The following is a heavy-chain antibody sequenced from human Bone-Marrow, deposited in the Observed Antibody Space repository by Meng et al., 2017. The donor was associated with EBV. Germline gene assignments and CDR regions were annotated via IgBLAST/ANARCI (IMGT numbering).Heavy chain of an antibody. V-gene: IGHV1-2*06. J-gene: IGHJ5*02. CDR1: GYTFTAYF. Sequence: SWPWGLKPRSAVTVSCKASGYTFTAYFSYWLRLAPGQGPEWMGRINPKSGATNYAQKFQGRVTMTRDTSIDTVYMELTSLRSDDTAVYYCARERGSRYYWLDPWGQGTLVAVSS. D-gene: IGHD2-15*01. CDR2: INPKSGAT. CDR3: ARERGSRYYWLDP.